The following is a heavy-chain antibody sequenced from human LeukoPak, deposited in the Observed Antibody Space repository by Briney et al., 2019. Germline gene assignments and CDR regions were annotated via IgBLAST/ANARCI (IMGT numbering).Heavy chain of an antibody. Sequence: PGRSLRLSCAASGFIFSSYGMSWVRQAPGKGLEWVSVIYSGGSTYYADSVKGRFTISRDNSKNTLYLQMNSLRAEDTAVYYCARGLGGYDFGLDYWGQGTLVTVSS. CDR2: IYSGGST. D-gene: IGHD5-12*01. V-gene: IGHV3-66*02. CDR3: ARGLGGYDFGLDY. CDR1: GFIFSSYG. J-gene: IGHJ4*02.